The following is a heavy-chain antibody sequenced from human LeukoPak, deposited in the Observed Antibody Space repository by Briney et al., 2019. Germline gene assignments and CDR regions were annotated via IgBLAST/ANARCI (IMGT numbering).Heavy chain of an antibody. J-gene: IGHJ4*02. V-gene: IGHV1-8*01. D-gene: IGHD6-6*01. Sequence: ASVKVSCKASGYTFTSYDINWVRQATGQGLEWMGWMNPNSGNTGYAQKFQGRVTTTRNTSISTAYMELSSLRSEDTAVYYCARGMGSSSFQPASFDYWGQGTLVTVSS. CDR3: ARGMGSSSFQPASFDY. CDR1: GYTFTSYD. CDR2: MNPNSGNT.